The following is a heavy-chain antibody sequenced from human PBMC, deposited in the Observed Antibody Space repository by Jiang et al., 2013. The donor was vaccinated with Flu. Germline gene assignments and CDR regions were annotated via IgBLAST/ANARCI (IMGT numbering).Heavy chain of an antibody. Sequence: GSGLVKPSETLSLTCTVSGGSISSSSYYWGWIRQPPGKGLEWIGNIYYSGNTYYNPSLKSRVTISVDTSKNQFSLRVSSVTAADTAVYYCASPAAFGSWFDYWGQGTLVTVSS. D-gene: IGHD3-10*01. CDR2: IYYSGNT. CDR1: GGSISSSSYY. CDR3: ASPAAFGSWFDY. J-gene: IGHJ4*02. V-gene: IGHV4-39*01.